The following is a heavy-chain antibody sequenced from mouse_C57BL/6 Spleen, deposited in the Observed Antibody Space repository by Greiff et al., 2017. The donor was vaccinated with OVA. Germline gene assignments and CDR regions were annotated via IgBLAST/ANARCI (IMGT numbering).Heavy chain of an antibody. Sequence: EVKLEESGGDLVKPGGSLKLSCAASGFTFSSYGMSWVRQTPDKRLEWVATISSGGSYTYYPDNVKGRFTISRDNAKNTLYLQMSSLKSEDTAMYYCARLYSNYVGSLDYWGQGTTLTVSS. J-gene: IGHJ2*01. D-gene: IGHD2-5*01. CDR2: ISSGGSYT. CDR3: ARLYSNYVGSLDY. V-gene: IGHV5-6*02. CDR1: GFTFSSYG.